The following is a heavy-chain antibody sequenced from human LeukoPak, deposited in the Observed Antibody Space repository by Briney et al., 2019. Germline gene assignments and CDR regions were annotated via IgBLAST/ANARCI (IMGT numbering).Heavy chain of an antibody. D-gene: IGHD2-2*01. V-gene: IGHV3-48*01. Sequence: GGSLRLSCAASGFTFSSYSMNWVRQAPGKGLEWVSYISSSSSTIYYADSVKGRFTISRDNSKNTLYLQMNSLRAEDTAVYYCARGLRYCSSTSCYGNDAFDIWGQGTMVTVSS. CDR2: ISSSSSTI. J-gene: IGHJ3*02. CDR1: GFTFSSYS. CDR3: ARGLRYCSSTSCYGNDAFDI.